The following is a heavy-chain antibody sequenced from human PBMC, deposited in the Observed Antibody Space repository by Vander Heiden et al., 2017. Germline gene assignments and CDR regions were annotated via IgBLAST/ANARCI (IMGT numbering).Heavy chain of an antibody. CDR2: ISGGAGDT. J-gene: IGHJ5*01. CDR3: VKDFSSSSPQYNWFDS. Sequence: EVQLLESGGGLVQPGGSVRLSCAASGFSFSHYAMSWVRQAPGKGLEWVSVISGGAGDTHYASSVRGRFTISRDNSKKTLFLQMNRLRVDDTALYYCVKDFSSSSPQYNWFDSWGQGTLVTVSS. CDR1: GFSFSHYA. V-gene: IGHV3-23*01. D-gene: IGHD6-13*01.